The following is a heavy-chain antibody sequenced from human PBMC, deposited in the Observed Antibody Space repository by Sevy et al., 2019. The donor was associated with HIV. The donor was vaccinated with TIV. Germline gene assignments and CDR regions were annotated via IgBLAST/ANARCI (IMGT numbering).Heavy chain of an antibody. CDR2: IKPDGSEQ. D-gene: IGHD3-3*01. V-gene: IGHV3-7*01. CDR3: ARGDFSEKGSTSGFFVEAFDI. Sequence: GGSLRLSCEASGFTFSNYWMSWVRQAPGKGPEWVANIKPDGSEQYYVDSVKGRFTISRDNAESSLYLQMNSLRAEDTSLYYCARGDFSEKGSTSGFFVEAFDIWGQGTMVTVSS. CDR1: GFTFSNYW. J-gene: IGHJ3*02.